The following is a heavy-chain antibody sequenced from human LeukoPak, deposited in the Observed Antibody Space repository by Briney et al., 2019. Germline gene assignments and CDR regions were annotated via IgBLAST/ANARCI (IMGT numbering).Heavy chain of an antibody. CDR2: IYHCGSA. V-gene: IGHV4-38-2*02. Sequence: SETLSLTCTVSHYSISSGYYWGWIRQPPGKGLEWIGTIYHCGSAYSNPSLKSRVTMSVDTSKNQFSLNLSSVTAADTAVYYCARVGYYPDYYMDVWGKGTTVTVSS. D-gene: IGHD3-10*01. CDR1: HYSISSGYY. J-gene: IGHJ6*03. CDR3: ARVGYYPDYYMDV.